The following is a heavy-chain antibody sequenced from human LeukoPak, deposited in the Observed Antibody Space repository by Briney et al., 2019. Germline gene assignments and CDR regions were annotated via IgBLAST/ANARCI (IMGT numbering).Heavy chain of an antibody. CDR1: GYSFTSYW. D-gene: IGHD6-6*01. Sequence: GESLKISCKGSGYSFTSYWIGWVRQMPGKGLEWMGIIYPGDSDTRYSPSFRGQVTISADKSISTAYLQWSSLKASDTAMYYCARHRSSSSGNYYYYMDVWGKGTTVTVSS. J-gene: IGHJ6*03. CDR3: ARHRSSSSGNYYYYMDV. V-gene: IGHV5-51*01. CDR2: IYPGDSDT.